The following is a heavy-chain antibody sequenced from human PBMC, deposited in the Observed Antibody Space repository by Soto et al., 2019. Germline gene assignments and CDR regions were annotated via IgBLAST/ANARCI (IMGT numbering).Heavy chain of an antibody. Sequence: PGGSLRLSCVASGFTFSNYAMSWVRQAPGKGLEWVSGISWSSGNIDYADSVKGRFTISRDNAKNSLLLQLNSLRAADTAVYYCARDRKDCSGGSCYSYYGMDVWGQGTTVTVSS. D-gene: IGHD2-15*01. CDR1: GFTFSNYA. V-gene: IGHV3-21*04. J-gene: IGHJ6*02. CDR3: ARDRKDCSGGSCYSYYGMDV. CDR2: ISWSSGNI.